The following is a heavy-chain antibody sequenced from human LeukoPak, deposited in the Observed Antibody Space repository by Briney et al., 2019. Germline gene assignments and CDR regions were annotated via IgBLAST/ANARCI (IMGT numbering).Heavy chain of an antibody. CDR1: GYTFTSYG. D-gene: IGHD2-15*01. J-gene: IGHJ3*02. Sequence: GASVKVSCKASGYTFTSYGISWVRQAPGQGLEWMGWISAYNSNTNYAQNLQGRVTMTTDTSTTTAYMELKSLRSDDTAVYYCARDPGLAVAAAIDAFDIWGQGTTVTVSS. CDR2: ISAYNSNT. CDR3: ARDPGLAVAAAIDAFDI. V-gene: IGHV1-18*01.